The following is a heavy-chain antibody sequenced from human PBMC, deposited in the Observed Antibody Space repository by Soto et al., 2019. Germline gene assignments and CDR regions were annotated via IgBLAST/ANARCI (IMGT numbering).Heavy chain of an antibody. J-gene: IGHJ6*03. D-gene: IGHD5-12*01. CDR1: GDSFNDYY. V-gene: IGHV1-2*04. CDR2: INPNGGVT. CDR3: ARESGGATATLDYYYSYMDV. Sequence: QVQLVQSGAEVRKPGASVTVSCRSSGDSFNDYYIHWVRQAPGQGFEWMGWINPNGGVTKYAHKFQGWVRMTRDTSIGTVYMQLSRLRSDDTAVYYCARESGGATATLDYYYSYMDVWGTGTTVTVSS.